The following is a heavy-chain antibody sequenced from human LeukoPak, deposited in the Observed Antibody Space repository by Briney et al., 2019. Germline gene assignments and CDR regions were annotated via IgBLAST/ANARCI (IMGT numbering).Heavy chain of an antibody. V-gene: IGHV4-30-2*01. CDR1: GGSISSGGYS. J-gene: IGHJ3*02. D-gene: IGHD1-14*01. Sequence: NPSETLSLTCTVSGGSISSGGYSWNWIRQPPGKGLEWIGYIYHSGSTSYNPSLKSRVTISVDRSKNQFSLKLSSVTAADTAVYYCARAPGLGAFDIWGQGTMVTVSS. CDR2: IYHSGST. CDR3: ARAPGLGAFDI.